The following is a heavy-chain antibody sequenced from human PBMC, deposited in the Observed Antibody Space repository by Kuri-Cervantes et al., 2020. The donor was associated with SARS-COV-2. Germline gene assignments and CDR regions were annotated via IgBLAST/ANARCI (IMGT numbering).Heavy chain of an antibody. V-gene: IGHV3-74*03. Sequence: GGSLRLSCAACGFTFSSHWMYWVRQVPGKGLVWVSRSNSDGTFTTYVDSVEGRFTISRDNAKNTLYLQMNSLRAEDTALYYCARGGGYTGPNNYWFDPWGQGTLVTVSS. CDR2: SNSDGTFT. J-gene: IGHJ5*02. CDR3: ARGGGYTGPNNYWFDP. CDR1: GFTFSSHW. D-gene: IGHD2-2*02.